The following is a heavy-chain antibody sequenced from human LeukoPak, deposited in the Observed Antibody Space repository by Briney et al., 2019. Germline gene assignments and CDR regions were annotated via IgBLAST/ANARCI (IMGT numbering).Heavy chain of an antibody. Sequence: SETLSLTCTVSGGSISSYYWSWIRQPPGKGLEWIGYIYYSGSTNYNPSLKSRVTISVDTSKNQFSLKLSSVTAADTAVYYCARASYYDFYYFDYWGQGTLVTVPS. D-gene: IGHD3-22*01. V-gene: IGHV4-59*01. CDR1: GGSISSYY. J-gene: IGHJ4*02. CDR3: ARASYYDFYYFDY. CDR2: IYYSGST.